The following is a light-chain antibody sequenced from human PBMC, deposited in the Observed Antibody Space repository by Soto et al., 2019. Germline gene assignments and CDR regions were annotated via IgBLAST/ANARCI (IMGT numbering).Light chain of an antibody. CDR2: DAS. Sequence: EIVLTQSPATLSLSPGERATLSCRASQSVNNYLAWYQQKPGQAPRLLIYDASNRATGIPARFSGSGSGTDFTLTMSSLETEDFAVYYCHKPTTWPPGMYTFGQGTKLEIK. J-gene: IGKJ2*01. V-gene: IGKV3-11*01. CDR3: HKPTTWPPGMYT. CDR1: QSVNNY.